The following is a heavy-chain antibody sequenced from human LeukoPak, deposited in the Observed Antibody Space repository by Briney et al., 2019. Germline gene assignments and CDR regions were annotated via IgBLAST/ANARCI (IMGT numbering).Heavy chain of an antibody. CDR1: GYTFSIYG. V-gene: IGHV1-8*02. CDR2: MNAKSGHT. Sequence: ASVKVSCKASGYTFSIYGISWVRQAPGQGPEWMGWMNAKSGHTGYAQNLEGRVTMTRDTSTNTAYMELRGLRSEDTAVYFCARGMFDNSGHYYNFSYALDVWGQGTTVTVSS. D-gene: IGHD3-22*01. CDR3: ARGMFDNSGHYYNFSYALDV. J-gene: IGHJ6*02.